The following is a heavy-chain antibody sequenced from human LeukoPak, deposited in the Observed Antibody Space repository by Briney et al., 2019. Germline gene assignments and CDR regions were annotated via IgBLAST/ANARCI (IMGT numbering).Heavy chain of an antibody. CDR1: GFTFSDYY. CDR3: ARSADSSGYAKFDY. CDR2: ISSSGSTI. V-gene: IGHV3-11*04. J-gene: IGHJ4*02. Sequence: GGSLRLSCAASGFTFSDYYMSWIRQAPRKGLEWVSCISSSGSTIYYADSVKGRFTISRDNAKNSLYLQMNSLRAEDTAVYYCARSADSSGYAKFDYWGQGTLVTVSS. D-gene: IGHD3-22*01.